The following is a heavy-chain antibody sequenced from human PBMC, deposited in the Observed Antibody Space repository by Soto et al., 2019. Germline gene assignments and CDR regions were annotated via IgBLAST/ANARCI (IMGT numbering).Heavy chain of an antibody. V-gene: IGHV1-2*02. CDR1: RYIFTGYY. CDR3: ARSHSAYHYHAMDA. CDR2: INPNSGDT. J-gene: IGHJ6*02. Sequence: ASVKVSCKTSRYIFTGYYMHWVRQAPGQGLEWMGWINPNSGDTNYAQRFKGRVSMTSDTSINTAYLELSRLRPGDTAVFFCARSHSAYHYHAMDAWGQGTTVTVYS.